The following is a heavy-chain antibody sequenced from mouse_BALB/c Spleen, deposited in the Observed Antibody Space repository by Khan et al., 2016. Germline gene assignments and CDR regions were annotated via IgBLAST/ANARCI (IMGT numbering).Heavy chain of an antibody. J-gene: IGHJ3*01. CDR1: GYTFTDYW. V-gene: IGHV1-7*01. D-gene: IGHD1-1*01. Sequence: VELKQSGAELAKPGASVKMSCKASGYTFTDYWMHWVKQRPGQGLEWIGYINPDTGYTEYNQKFKDKATLTADKSSSTAYMQLSSLTSEDSAVYYCARWSYYYGSSYGWFAYWGQGTLVTVSA. CDR3: ARWSYYYGSSYGWFAY. CDR2: INPDTGYT.